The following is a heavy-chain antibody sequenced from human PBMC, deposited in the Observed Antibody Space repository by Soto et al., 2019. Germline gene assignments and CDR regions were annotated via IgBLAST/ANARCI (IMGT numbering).Heavy chain of an antibody. Sequence: QVQLVQSGAEVKKPGSSVKVSCKASGGTFSSYTISWVRQAPGQGLEWMGRIIPILGIANYAQKFQGRVTITADKSTSTAYMELSSLRSEDTAVYYCARDGDVVVPAAMLNWFDPWGQGTLVTVSS. V-gene: IGHV1-69*08. CDR1: GGTFSSYT. CDR3: ARDGDVVVPAAMLNWFDP. D-gene: IGHD2-2*01. CDR2: IIPILGIA. J-gene: IGHJ5*02.